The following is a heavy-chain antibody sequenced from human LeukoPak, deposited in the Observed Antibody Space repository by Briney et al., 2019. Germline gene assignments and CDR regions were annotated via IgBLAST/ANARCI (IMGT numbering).Heavy chain of an antibody. J-gene: IGHJ4*02. V-gene: IGHV3-30*04. Sequence: PGRSLRLSCAASGFTFSSYAMHWVRQAPGKGLEWVAVISYDGSNKYYADSVKGRFTISRDNSKNTLYLQMNSLRAEDTAVYYCARAPGIAAAGLHFDYWGQGTPVTVSS. D-gene: IGHD6-13*01. CDR3: ARAPGIAAAGLHFDY. CDR1: GFTFSSYA. CDR2: ISYDGSNK.